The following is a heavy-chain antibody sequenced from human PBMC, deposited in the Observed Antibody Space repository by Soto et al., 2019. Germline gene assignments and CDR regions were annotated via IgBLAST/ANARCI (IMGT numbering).Heavy chain of an antibody. CDR3: AREKPSGGYMVRGVIGWFDP. V-gene: IGHV4-34*01. D-gene: IGHD3-10*01. CDR1: GGSFSGYY. Sequence: NPSETLSLTCAVYGGSFSGYYWSWIRQPPGKGLEWIGEINHSGSTNYNPSLKSRVTISVDTSKNQFSLKLSSVTAADTAVYYCAREKPSGGYMVRGVIGWFDPWGQGTLVTVSS. J-gene: IGHJ5*02. CDR2: INHSGST.